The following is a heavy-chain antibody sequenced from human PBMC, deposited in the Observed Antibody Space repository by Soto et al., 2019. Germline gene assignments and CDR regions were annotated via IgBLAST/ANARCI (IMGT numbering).Heavy chain of an antibody. CDR3: ARGGDYYDSSGTWGSNWFDP. V-gene: IGHV4-38-2*01. CDR1: GFAISSGSY. D-gene: IGHD3-22*01. J-gene: IGHJ5*02. Sequence: SETLSLTCAVSGFAISSGSYWDWIRQPSGKGLEWIASIYHGGNTYYNPSLRSRVTISVDTSRNQFSLKLSSVTAADTAVYYCARGGDYYDSSGTWGSNWFDPWGQGTLVTVSS. CDR2: IYHGGNT.